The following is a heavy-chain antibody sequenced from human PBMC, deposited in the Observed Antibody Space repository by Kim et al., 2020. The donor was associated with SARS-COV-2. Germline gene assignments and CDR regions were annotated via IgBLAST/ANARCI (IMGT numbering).Heavy chain of an antibody. Sequence: SRVTISVETTKNQFSLKLSSVTAADTAVYYCARVDSGSYYFSGNNWFDPWGQGTLVTVSS. V-gene: IGHV4-30-2*05. J-gene: IGHJ5*02. CDR3: ARVDSGSYYFSGNNWFDP. D-gene: IGHD1-26*01.